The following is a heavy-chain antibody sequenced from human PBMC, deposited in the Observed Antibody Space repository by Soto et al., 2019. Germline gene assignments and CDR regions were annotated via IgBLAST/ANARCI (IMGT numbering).Heavy chain of an antibody. J-gene: IGHJ5*02. CDR3: AKDPIVGATANWFDP. CDR1: GFTFSSYA. CDR2: ISGSGGST. V-gene: IGHV3-23*01. Sequence: PGGSLTVSCAASGFTFSSYAMSWVRQAPGKGLEWLSAISGSGGSTYYADSVKGRFTISRDNSKNTLYLQMNSLRAEDTAVYYCAKDPIVGATANWFDPWGQGTLVPVSS. D-gene: IGHD1-26*01.